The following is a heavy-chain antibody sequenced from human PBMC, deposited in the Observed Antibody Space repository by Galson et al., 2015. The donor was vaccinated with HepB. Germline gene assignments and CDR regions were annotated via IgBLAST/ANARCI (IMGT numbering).Heavy chain of an antibody. CDR1: GGTFSSYA. CDR3: ASSREMGDIVVVPAWPHFDY. J-gene: IGHJ4*02. V-gene: IGHV1-69*06. CDR2: IIPIFGTA. D-gene: IGHD2-2*01. Sequence: SVKVSCKASGGTFSSYAISWVRQAPGQGLEWMGGIIPIFGTANYAQKFQGRVTITADKSTSTAYMELSSLRSEDTAVYYCASSREMGDIVVVPAWPHFDYWGQGNPGHRLL.